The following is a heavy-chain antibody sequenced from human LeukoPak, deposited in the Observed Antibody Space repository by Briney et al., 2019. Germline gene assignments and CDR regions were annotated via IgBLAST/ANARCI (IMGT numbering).Heavy chain of an antibody. D-gene: IGHD2-15*01. CDR1: GYTFTSYG. V-gene: IGHV1-18*01. J-gene: IGHJ6*02. CDR3: ASNLVVVVAATEDYYYYGMDV. Sequence: GASVKVSCKASGYTFTSYGISWVRQAPGQGLEWMGWISAYNGNTNYAQKLQGRVTITADESTSTAYMELSSPRSEDTAVYYCASNLVVVVAATEDYYYYGMDVWGQGTTVTVSS. CDR2: ISAYNGNT.